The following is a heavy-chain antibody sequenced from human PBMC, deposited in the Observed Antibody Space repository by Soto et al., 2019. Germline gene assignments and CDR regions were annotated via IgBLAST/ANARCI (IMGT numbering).Heavy chain of an antibody. CDR3: ARGGYGDY. D-gene: IGHD1-1*01. CDR1: GYAFTTYG. V-gene: IGHV1-18*01. CDR2: ISAHNGNT. J-gene: IGHJ4*02. Sequence: QVHLVQSGAEVKKPGASVKVSCKGSGYAFTTYGITWVRQAPGQGLEWMGWISAHNGNTNYAQKLQGRVTVTRATATSTAYMELRSLRSDDKPVYYCARGGYGDYWGQGARVNVSS.